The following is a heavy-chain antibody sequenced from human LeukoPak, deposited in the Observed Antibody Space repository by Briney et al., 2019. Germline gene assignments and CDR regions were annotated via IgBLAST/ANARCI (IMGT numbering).Heavy chain of an antibody. CDR2: INPNSGDT. D-gene: IGHD2-2*01. V-gene: IGHV1-2*06. Sequence: ASVTVSCKASGYTFTGYHMHWVRQAPGQGLEWMGRINPNSGDTNYAQKFQGRVTMTRDTSISTAYMELSRLRSDDTAVYYCARDYCSSTSCLFDYWGQGTLVTVSS. CDR1: GYTFTGYH. J-gene: IGHJ4*02. CDR3: ARDYCSSTSCLFDY.